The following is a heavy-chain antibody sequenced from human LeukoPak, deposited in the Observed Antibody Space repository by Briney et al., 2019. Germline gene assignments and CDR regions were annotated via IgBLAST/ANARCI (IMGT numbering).Heavy chain of an antibody. V-gene: IGHV3-23*01. Sequence: GGSLRLSCAASGFTFSNYVMNWVRQAPGKGLEWVSAISGSGGSAYYADSVKGRFTISRDNSKNTLFLQMSSLRAEDTAVYYCAKDTSFIEAAGIDYWGQGTLVTVSS. CDR3: AKDTSFIEAAGIDY. CDR1: GFTFSNYV. CDR2: ISGSGGSA. D-gene: IGHD6-13*01. J-gene: IGHJ4*02.